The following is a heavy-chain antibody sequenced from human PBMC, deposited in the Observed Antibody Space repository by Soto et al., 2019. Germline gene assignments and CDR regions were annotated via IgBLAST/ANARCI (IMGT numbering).Heavy chain of an antibody. V-gene: IGHV1-69*12. Sequence: QVQLLQSGAEVKKPGSSVRVSCEASGGTFRTYAISWVRQAPGQGLEWMGEIIPIFGTVNYAQKFQGRVTTTADEPTTTVYMDLRSLRSEDTAVYYGMDVWGQGTTVTVSS. CDR3: MDV. J-gene: IGHJ6*02. CDR1: GGTFRTYA. CDR2: IIPIFGTV.